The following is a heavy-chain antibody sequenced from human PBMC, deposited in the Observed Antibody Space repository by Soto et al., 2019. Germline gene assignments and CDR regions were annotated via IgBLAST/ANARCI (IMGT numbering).Heavy chain of an antibody. V-gene: IGHV3-48*02. J-gene: IGHJ4*02. D-gene: IGHD5-12*01. CDR1: ELNFSSYG. CDR2: ISSSSSTI. Sequence: PGGSKRHSNTASELNFSSYGMKWIRQEPGKGLEWVSYISSSSSTIYYADSVKGRFTISRDNAKNSLYLQMNSLRDEDTAVYYCARDGRWLQLTPSLNGFDYWGQGTLVTVSS. CDR3: ARDGRWLQLTPSLNGFDY.